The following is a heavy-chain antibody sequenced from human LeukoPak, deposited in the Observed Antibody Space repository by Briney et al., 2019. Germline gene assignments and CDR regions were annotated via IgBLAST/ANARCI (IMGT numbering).Heavy chain of an antibody. CDR1: GGSFSGYY. D-gene: IGHD3-16*01. J-gene: IGHJ4*02. V-gene: IGHV4-34*01. CDR2: INHSGST. CDR3: ARVRGYYDYVWGSYNYFDY. Sequence: PSETLSLTCAVYGGSFSGYYWSWIPQPPGKGLEWIGEINHSGSTNYNPSLKSRVTISVDTSKNQFSLKLSSVTAADTAVYYCARVRGYYDYVWGSYNYFDYWGQGTLVTVSS.